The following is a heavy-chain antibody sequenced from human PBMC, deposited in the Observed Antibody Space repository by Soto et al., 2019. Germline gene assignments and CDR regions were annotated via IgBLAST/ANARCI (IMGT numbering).Heavy chain of an antibody. V-gene: IGHV4-31*03. CDR2: IYYSGST. CDR1: GGSICSGGYY. J-gene: IGHJ6*02. CDR3: ARDNKGVVPAARNYYYYYGMDV. Sequence: QVQLQESGPGLVKPSQTLSLTCTVSGGSICSGGYYWSWIRQHPGKGLEWIGYIYYSGSTYYNPSLKSRVTISVDTSKNQFSLKLSSVTAADTAVYYCARDNKGVVPAARNYYYYYGMDVWGQGTTVTVSS. D-gene: IGHD2-2*01.